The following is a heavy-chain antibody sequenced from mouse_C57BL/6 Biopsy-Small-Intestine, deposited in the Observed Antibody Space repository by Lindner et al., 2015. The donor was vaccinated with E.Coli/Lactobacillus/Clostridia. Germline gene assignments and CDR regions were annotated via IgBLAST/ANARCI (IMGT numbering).Heavy chain of an antibody. V-gene: IGHV1-47*01. CDR2: FHPYNDDT. J-gene: IGHJ4*01. CDR3: ARGYDYDGYYYAMDY. CDR1: GYTFTTYP. Sequence: VQLQESGAELVKPGASVKMSCKASGYTFTTYPIEWMKQNHGKSLEWIGNFHPYNDDTKYNEKFKGKATLTVEKSSSTVYLELSRLTSDDSAVYYCARGYDYDGYYYAMDYWGQGTSVTVSS. D-gene: IGHD2-4*01.